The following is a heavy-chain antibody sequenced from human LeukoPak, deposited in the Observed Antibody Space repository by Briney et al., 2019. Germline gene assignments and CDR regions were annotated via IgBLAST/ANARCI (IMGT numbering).Heavy chain of an antibody. D-gene: IGHD5-24*01. CDR1: GFTFRTYA. CDR3: AKRTMSAFDS. V-gene: IGHV3-23*01. Sequence: GGSLRLSCTASGFTFRTYAMNWVRQAPGKGLEWLSGISGSGNGTYYADSVKGRFINSRDNSKNMVYLQMNSLTVEDTATYYCAKRTMSAFDSWGQGTLLIVSS. CDR2: ISGSGNGT. J-gene: IGHJ4*02.